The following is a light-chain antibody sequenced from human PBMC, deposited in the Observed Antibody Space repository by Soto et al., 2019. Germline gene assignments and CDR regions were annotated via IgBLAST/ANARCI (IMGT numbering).Light chain of an antibody. V-gene: IGKV3-20*01. CDR2: DAS. CDR1: RSVGKY. CDR3: QQYGSSPWT. J-gene: IGKJ1*01. Sequence: EVVLTQSPATLSLSPGERATLSCRASRSVGKYLAWYQQRPGQAPRLLISDASNRATGIPARFSGSGSGTDFTLTISRLEPEDFAVYYCQQYGSSPWTFGQGTKVDIK.